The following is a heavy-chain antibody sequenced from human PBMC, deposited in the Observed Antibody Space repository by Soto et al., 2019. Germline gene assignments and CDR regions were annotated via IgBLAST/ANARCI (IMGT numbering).Heavy chain of an antibody. CDR3: VKDPKRMELELTDY. Sequence: GGSLRLSCSASGLTFSRYAMHWVRQAPGKGLEYVSAISSNGGSTYYADSVKGRFTISRDNSKNTLYLQMSSLRAEDTAVYYCVKDPKRMELELTDYWGQGTLVTVSS. CDR1: GLTFSRYA. D-gene: IGHD1-7*01. J-gene: IGHJ4*02. CDR2: ISSNGGST. V-gene: IGHV3-64D*08.